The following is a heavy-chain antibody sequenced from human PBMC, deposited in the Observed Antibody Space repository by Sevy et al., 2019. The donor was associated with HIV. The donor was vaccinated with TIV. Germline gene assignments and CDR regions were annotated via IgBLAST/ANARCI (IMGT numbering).Heavy chain of an antibody. D-gene: IGHD2-8*01. J-gene: IGHJ4*02. CDR2: ISFDGRNK. CDR3: ARDHCTDCACFRSGYFDY. V-gene: IGHV3-30*04. Sequence: GGSLRLSCAASGFTFADHAFHWVRQAPGKGLEWVAIISFDGRNKRVAESVKGRFTISRDDSKSTVYLQMTSLRPEDAAVYYGARDHCTDCACFRSGYFDYWGQGTLVTVSS. CDR1: GFTFADHA.